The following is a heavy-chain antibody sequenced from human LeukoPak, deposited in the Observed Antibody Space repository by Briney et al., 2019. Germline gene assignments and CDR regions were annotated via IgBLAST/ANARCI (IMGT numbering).Heavy chain of an antibody. CDR2: ISYDGSNK. D-gene: IGHD3-10*01. CDR3: AKTEVRGVSRYGMDV. CDR1: GFTFSSYG. V-gene: IGHV3-30*18. J-gene: IGHJ6*02. Sequence: GRSLKLSCAASGFTFSSYGMHWVRQAPGKGLEWVAVISYDGSNKYYADSVKGRFTISRDNSKNTLYLQMNSLRAEDTAVYYCAKTEVRGVSRYGMDVWGQGTTVTVSS.